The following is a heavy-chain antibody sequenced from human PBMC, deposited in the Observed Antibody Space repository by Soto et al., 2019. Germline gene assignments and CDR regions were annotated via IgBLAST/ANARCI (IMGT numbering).Heavy chain of an antibody. CDR2: IYRVGDT. CDR1: GFTVSYNY. J-gene: IGHJ3*02. CDR3: ARGMYGSGSYYIGDAFDM. D-gene: IGHD3-10*01. V-gene: IGHV3-53*01. Sequence: PGGSLRLSCAASGFTVSYNYMNSVRQAPGKWLEWVSVIYRVGDTFYADSVKGRFTISRDNSKNTLYLQMNSLRAEDTAVYYCARGMYGSGSYYIGDAFDMWGQGTMVTVSS.